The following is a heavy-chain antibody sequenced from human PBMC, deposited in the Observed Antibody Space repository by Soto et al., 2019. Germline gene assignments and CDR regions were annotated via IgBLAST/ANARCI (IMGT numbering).Heavy chain of an antibody. CDR1: GGSISSGDYY. CDR3: ARGWAVTSDY. CDR2: IYYSGST. V-gene: IGHV4-30-4*01. J-gene: IGHJ4*02. Sequence: QVQLQESGPGLVKPSQTLSLTCTVSGGSISSGDYYWSWIRQPPGKGLEWIGYIYYSGSTYYNPSLKXXVXIXXDTSKNQFSLKLSAVTAADTAVYYCARGWAVTSDYWGQGTLVTVSS. D-gene: IGHD2-2*01.